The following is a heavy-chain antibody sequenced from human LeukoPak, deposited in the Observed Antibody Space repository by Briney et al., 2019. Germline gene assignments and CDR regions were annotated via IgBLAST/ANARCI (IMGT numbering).Heavy chain of an antibody. V-gene: IGHV1-69*05. CDR1: GGTFSSYA. J-gene: IGHJ6*03. D-gene: IGHD6-19*01. CDR2: IIPIFGTA. CDR3: AIGPAEIRSGWYYYYYYMDV. Sequence: ASVKVSXKASGGTFSSYAISWVRQAPGQGLEWMGRIIPIFGTANYAQKFQGRVTITTDESTSTAYMELSSLRSEDTAVYYCAIGPAEIRSGWYYYYYYMDVWGKGTTVTVSS.